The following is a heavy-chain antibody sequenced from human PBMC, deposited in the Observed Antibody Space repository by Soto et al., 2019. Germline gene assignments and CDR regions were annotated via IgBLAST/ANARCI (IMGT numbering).Heavy chain of an antibody. CDR1: GYTFTSYG. Sequence: ASVKVSCKASGYTFTSYGINWVRQAPGQGLEWMGWISAYNGNTNYAQKLQGRVTMTTDTSTSTAYMELRSLRSDDTAVYYCAREVAGVRKLGAFDIWGQGTMVTVSS. J-gene: IGHJ3*02. CDR3: AREVAGVRKLGAFDI. D-gene: IGHD2-15*01. V-gene: IGHV1-18*01. CDR2: ISAYNGNT.